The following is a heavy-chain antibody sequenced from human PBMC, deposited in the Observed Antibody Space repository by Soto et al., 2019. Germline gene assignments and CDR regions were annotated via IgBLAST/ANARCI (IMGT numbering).Heavy chain of an antibody. J-gene: IGHJ4*02. Sequence: PSETLSLTCAVSSGSISSCGYYWIRLRQHPGKGQDWIGYIYCSGSTYYTPSLKSRVTISVDTSKDQFSLKLSSVPAADTDVYYRARDNGSLNHHIGYWGQVTLVT. CDR2: IYCSGST. V-gene: IGHV4-31*11. D-gene: IGHD2-8*01. CDR1: SGSISSCGYY. CDR3: ARDNGSLNHHIGY.